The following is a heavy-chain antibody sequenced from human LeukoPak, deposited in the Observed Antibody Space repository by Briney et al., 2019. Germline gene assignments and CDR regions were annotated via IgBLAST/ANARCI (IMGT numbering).Heavy chain of an antibody. CDR3: ARTDYGDYSYYFDY. CDR1: GGTFSSYA. J-gene: IGHJ4*02. CDR2: IIPIFGTA. Sequence: GASVKVSCKASGGTFSSYAISWVRQAPGQGLEWMGGIIPIFGTANYAQKFQGRVTITADESTSTAYMELSSLRSDDTAVYSCARTDYGDYSYYFDYWGQGTLVTVSS. D-gene: IGHD4-17*01. V-gene: IGHV1-69*13.